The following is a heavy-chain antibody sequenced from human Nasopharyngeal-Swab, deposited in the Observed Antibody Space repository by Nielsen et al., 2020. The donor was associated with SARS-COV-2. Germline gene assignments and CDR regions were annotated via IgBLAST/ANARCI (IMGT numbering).Heavy chain of an antibody. J-gene: IGHJ6*02. D-gene: IGHD3-3*01. CDR2: IYYSGST. Sequence: WIRQPPGKGLKWIGYIYYSGSTNYSPSLRSRVTMSVDRSKDQFSLKLSSVTAADTAVYYCARGHLPDDFWSGYYIYKTYYYYGMDVWGQGTTVTVSS. CDR3: ARGHLPDDFWSGYYIYKTYYYYGMDV. V-gene: IGHV4-59*12.